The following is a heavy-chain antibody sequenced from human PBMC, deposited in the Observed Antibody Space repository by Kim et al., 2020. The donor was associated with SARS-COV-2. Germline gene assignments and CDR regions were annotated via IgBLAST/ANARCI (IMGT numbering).Heavy chain of an antibody. CDR1: GFTFSSYA. J-gene: IGHJ6*02. V-gene: IGHV3-23*01. Sequence: GGSLRLSCAASGFTFSSYAMSWVRQAPGKGLEWVSAISGSGGSTYYADSVKGRFTISRDNSKNTLYLQMNSLRAEDTAVYYCAKDFVGWYGFYYYYGMDVWGQGTTVTVSS. D-gene: IGHD6-19*01. CDR2: ISGSGGST. CDR3: AKDFVGWYGFYYYYGMDV.